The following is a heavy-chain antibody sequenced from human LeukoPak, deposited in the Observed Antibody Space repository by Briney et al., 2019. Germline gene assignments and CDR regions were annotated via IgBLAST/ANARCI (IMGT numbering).Heavy chain of an antibody. Sequence: GGSLRLSCAASGFTFSSYEMNWVRQAPGKGLEWVSYISSSGSTIYYADSVKGRFTISRDNAKNSLYLQMNSLRAEDTAVYYCARDRVAGKGDYFDYWGQGTLVSVSS. V-gene: IGHV3-48*03. D-gene: IGHD6-19*01. CDR1: GFTFSSYE. J-gene: IGHJ4*02. CDR3: ARDRVAGKGDYFDY. CDR2: ISSSGSTI.